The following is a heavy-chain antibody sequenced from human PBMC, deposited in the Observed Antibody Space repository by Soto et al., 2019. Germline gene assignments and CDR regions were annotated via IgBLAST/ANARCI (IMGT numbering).Heavy chain of an antibody. Sequence: QVQLVQSGAEVKKPGASVKVSCKASGYTFTSYDLDWVRQATGQGLEWMGWMNPNSGNTGYAQKFQGRVTLTRNTSISTAYMELRSLRSADTAVYYCARSVAVNGYDYWGQGTLGPVSS. CDR1: GYTFTSYD. CDR3: ARSVAVNGYDY. V-gene: IGHV1-8*01. CDR2: MNPNSGNT. D-gene: IGHD4-17*01. J-gene: IGHJ4*02.